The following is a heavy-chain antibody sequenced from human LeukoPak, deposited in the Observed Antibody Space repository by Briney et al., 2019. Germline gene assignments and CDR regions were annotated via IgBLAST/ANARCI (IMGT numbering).Heavy chain of an antibody. CDR3: AKRNAAAGTPTTRH. D-gene: IGHD6-13*01. CDR2: ISGSGGST. V-gene: IGHV3-23*01. J-gene: IGHJ1*01. CDR1: GFTFSSYA. Sequence: GGSLRLSCAASGFTFSSYAMSWVRQAPGKGLEWVSAISGSGGSTYYADSVKGRFTISRDNSKNTLYLQMNGLRAEDTAVYYCAKRNAAAGTPTTRHWGQGTLVTVSS.